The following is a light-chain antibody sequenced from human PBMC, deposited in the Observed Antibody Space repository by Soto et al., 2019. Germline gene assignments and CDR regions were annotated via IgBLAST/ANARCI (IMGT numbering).Light chain of an antibody. CDR1: QSISSTY. CDR3: QQRSNWPPIT. J-gene: IGKJ5*01. Sequence: EIVLTQSPGTLSLSPGERATLSCRASQSISSTYLTWYHQRPGQAPRLLIYDASNRATGIPARFSGSGSGTDFTLTISSLEPEDFAVYYCQQRSNWPPITFGQGTRREIK. CDR2: DAS. V-gene: IGKV3-11*01.